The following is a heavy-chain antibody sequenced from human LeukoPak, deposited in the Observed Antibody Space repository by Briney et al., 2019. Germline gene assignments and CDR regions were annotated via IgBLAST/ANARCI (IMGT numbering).Heavy chain of an antibody. Sequence: AGGSLRLSCAASGFTLSSYWMHWVRQAPGKGLVWVSRINSDGSSTSYADSVKGRFTISRDNAKNTLYLQMNSLRAEDTAVYYCARGTTIFGVAFNWFDPWGQGTLVTVSS. CDR2: INSDGSST. CDR1: GFTLSSYW. CDR3: ARGTTIFGVAFNWFDP. V-gene: IGHV3-74*01. D-gene: IGHD3-3*01. J-gene: IGHJ5*02.